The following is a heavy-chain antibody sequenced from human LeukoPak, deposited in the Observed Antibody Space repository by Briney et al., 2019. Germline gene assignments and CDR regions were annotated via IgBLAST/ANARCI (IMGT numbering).Heavy chain of an antibody. D-gene: IGHD4-23*01. CDR1: GGSISSYY. Sequence: PSETLSLTCTVSGGSISSYYWSWIRQPPGMGVEWIGYIYNGGSTNYNPSLKSRLTISVDMSKDQFSLKLRSVTAADTAVYYCARGGNRFDYWGQGTLVTVSS. CDR3: ARGGNRFDY. V-gene: IGHV4-59*01. CDR2: IYNGGST. J-gene: IGHJ4*02.